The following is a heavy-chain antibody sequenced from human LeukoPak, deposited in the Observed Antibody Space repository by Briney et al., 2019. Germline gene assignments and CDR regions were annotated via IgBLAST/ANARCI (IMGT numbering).Heavy chain of an antibody. D-gene: IGHD3-22*01. V-gene: IGHV1-69*13. CDR3: ARARVITSHYYYGMDV. J-gene: IGHJ6*02. CDR1: GGTFSSYA. CDR2: IIPIFGTA. Sequence: GASVKVSCKASGGTFSSYAISWVRQAPGQGLEWMGGIIPIFGTANYAQKFQGRVTITADESTSTAYMELSSLRSEDTAVYYCARARVITSHYYYGMDVWGQGTTVTVSS.